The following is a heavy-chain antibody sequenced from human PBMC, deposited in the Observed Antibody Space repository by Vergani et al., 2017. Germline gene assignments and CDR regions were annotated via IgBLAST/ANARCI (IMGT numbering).Heavy chain of an antibody. J-gene: IGHJ4*02. D-gene: IGHD3-22*01. CDR2: ISWNSGSI. Sequence: EVQLVESGGGLVQPGGSLRLSCAASGFTFSSYEMNWVRQTQGEGLEWVSGISWNSGSIGYADSVKGRFTIARDNARHSLYLQMNSLIVDDTALYYCVKDTSNYYDSSCYPLDSWRLGTLVTVSS. V-gene: IGHV3-9*01. CDR3: VKDTSNYYDSSCYPLDS. CDR1: GFTFSSYE.